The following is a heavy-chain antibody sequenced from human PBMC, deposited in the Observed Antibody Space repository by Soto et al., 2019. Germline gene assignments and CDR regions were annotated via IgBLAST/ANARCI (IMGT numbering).Heavy chain of an antibody. D-gene: IGHD2-21*02. J-gene: IGHJ5*02. CDR1: GYSFTSYW. Sequence: PGESLKISCKGSGYSFTSYWISWVRQMPGKGLEWMGRIDPSDSYTNYSPSFQGHVTISADKSISTAYLQWSSLKASDTAMYYCARHDCAYWGGDCYMSRYNCFDPWGQGTLVTVSS. CDR2: IDPSDSYT. CDR3: ARHDCAYWGGDCYMSRYNCFDP. V-gene: IGHV5-10-1*01.